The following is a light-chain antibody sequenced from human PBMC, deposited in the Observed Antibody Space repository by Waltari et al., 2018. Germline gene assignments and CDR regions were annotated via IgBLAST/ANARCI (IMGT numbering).Light chain of an antibody. CDR2: AAS. J-gene: IGKJ5*01. CDR3: QQLKSYPIT. Sequence: NQLTQSPSSLSASVGDRVTIPSRASQAISGYLAWYQQKPGKAPKLLIYAASTLQSGVPSRFSGSGSGTDFTLTISSLQPEDFATYYCQQLKSYPITFGQGTRLEIK. CDR1: QAISGY. V-gene: IGKV1-9*01.